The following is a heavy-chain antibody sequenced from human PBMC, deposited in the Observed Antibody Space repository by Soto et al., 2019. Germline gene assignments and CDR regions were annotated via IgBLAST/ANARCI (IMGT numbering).Heavy chain of an antibody. CDR1: GFTFSGFV. V-gene: IGHV3-33*01. CDR3: VRGSSCTTTTCYNLAWFAP. J-gene: IGHJ5*02. Sequence: GGSLRLSCVTSGFTFSGFVMQWVRQAPGKGLEWVAVIWYDGSDKYYADSVKGRFTIPRDNSKNTLYLQMNSLRAEDTAVYYCVRGSSCTTTTCYNLAWFAPWGRGTLVTVSS. CDR2: IWYDGSDK. D-gene: IGHD2-2*02.